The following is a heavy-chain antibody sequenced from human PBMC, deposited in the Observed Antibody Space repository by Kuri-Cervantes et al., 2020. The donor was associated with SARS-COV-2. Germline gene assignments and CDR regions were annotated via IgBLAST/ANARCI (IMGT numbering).Heavy chain of an antibody. V-gene: IGHV3-33*08. Sequence: LSLTCAASGFTFSSYAMSWVRQAPGKGLEWVAVIWYDGSNKYYADSVKGRFTISRDNSKNTLYLQMNSLRAEDTAVYYCAREEDGYYYYYAMDVWGQGTTVTVSS. CDR1: GFTFSSYA. J-gene: IGHJ6*02. CDR3: AREEDGYYYYYAMDV. D-gene: IGHD5-24*01. CDR2: IWYDGSNK.